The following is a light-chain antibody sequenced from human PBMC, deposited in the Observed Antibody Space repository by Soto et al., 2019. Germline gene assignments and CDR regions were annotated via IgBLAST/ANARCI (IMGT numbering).Light chain of an antibody. V-gene: IGKV3-20*01. CDR3: QQYGSSPTT. CDR2: GAS. CDR1: QSVSGRY. Sequence: EIVLTQSPGTLSLSPGERATLSCRASQSVSGRYLAWYQQKPGQAPRLLIYGASSRAAGIPDRFSGSGSGTDFALTVSRLEPEDFAVYYCQQYGSSPTTFGQGTKVVIK. J-gene: IGKJ1*01.